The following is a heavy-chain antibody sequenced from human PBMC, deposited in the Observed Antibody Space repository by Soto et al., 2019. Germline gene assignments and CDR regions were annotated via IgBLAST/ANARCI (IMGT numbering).Heavy chain of an antibody. CDR3: ARGKRALAAAFDY. V-gene: IGHV4-4*02. D-gene: IGHD6-13*01. J-gene: IGHJ4*02. CDR1: GGSISSSNW. Sequence: LSLTCAVSGGSISSSNWWSWVRQPPGKGLEWIGEIYHSGGTNYNPSLKSRVTISVDKSKNQFSLKLSSATAADTAVYYCARGKRALAAAFDYWGQGTLVTVSS. CDR2: IYHSGGT.